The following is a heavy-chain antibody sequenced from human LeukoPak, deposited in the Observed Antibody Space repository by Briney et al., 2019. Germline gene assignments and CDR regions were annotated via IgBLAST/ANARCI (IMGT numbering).Heavy chain of an antibody. J-gene: IGHJ5*02. Sequence: PGGSLRLPCAASGFTFSTYALSWVRQAPGKGLEWVSSISGSGGSTYYADSVQGRFTISRDNSKNTLYLHLNSLRAEDTAVYYCAKGDGYNYDNWFDPWGQGTLVTVSS. CDR3: AKGDGYNYDNWFDP. CDR1: GFTFSTYA. D-gene: IGHD5-24*01. V-gene: IGHV3-23*01. CDR2: ISGSGGST.